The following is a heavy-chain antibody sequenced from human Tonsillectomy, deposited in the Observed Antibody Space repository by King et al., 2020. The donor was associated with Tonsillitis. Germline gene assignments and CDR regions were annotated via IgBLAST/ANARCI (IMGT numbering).Heavy chain of an antibody. J-gene: IGHJ3*02. V-gene: IGHV5-51*01. CDR2: IYPGDSDT. CDR1: GYSFTTYW. Sequence: VQLVESGAEVKKPGESLKISCKGSGYSFTTYWIGWVRQMPGKGLEWMGIIYPGDSDTRYRPSFQGQVTISADKSISTAYLQWSSLKASDTAMYYCASSKITIFGVRGAFDIWGQGTMVTVSS. CDR3: ASSKITIFGVRGAFDI. D-gene: IGHD3-3*01.